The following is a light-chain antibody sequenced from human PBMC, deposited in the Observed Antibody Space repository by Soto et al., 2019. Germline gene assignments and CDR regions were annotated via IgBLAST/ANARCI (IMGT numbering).Light chain of an antibody. CDR2: TAS. CDR3: QKYNSAPLT. J-gene: IGKJ4*01. V-gene: IGKV1-27*01. Sequence: DIQMTQSPSSLSASVGDRVTITCRASQGISNSLAWYQQKPGKVPKLLIYTASTLQSGVPSRFSGRGFGTDFTLTIPSLQPEDVATYYCQKYNSAPLTFGGGTKVEIK. CDR1: QGISNS.